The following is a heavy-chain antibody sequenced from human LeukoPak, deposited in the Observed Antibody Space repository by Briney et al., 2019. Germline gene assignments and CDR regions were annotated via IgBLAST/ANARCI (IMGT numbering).Heavy chain of an antibody. CDR2: IYHSGST. Sequence: SQTLSLTCTVSGGSISSGSYYWSWIRQPAGKGLEWIGRIYHSGSTYYNPSLKSRVTISVDTSKNQFSLKLSSVTAADTAVYYCARDLDFWSGYDYWGQGTLVTVSS. D-gene: IGHD3-3*01. V-gene: IGHV4-61*02. CDR3: ARDLDFWSGYDY. CDR1: GGSISSGSYY. J-gene: IGHJ4*02.